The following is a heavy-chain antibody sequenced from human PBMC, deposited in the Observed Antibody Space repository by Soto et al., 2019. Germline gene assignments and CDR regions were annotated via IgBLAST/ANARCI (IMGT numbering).Heavy chain of an antibody. CDR3: ARAPHYYGGGSYPLGPFDS. CDR2: ISYDGSNK. CDR1: GFTFSSYA. J-gene: IGHJ4*02. D-gene: IGHD3-10*01. V-gene: IGHV3-30-3*01. Sequence: GGSLRLSCAASGFTFSSYAMHWVRQAPGKGLEWVAAISYDGSNKYYADSVKGRFTISRDNSKNTLYLQMNSLRAEDTAVYYCARAPHYYGGGSYPLGPFDSGGQGPLVTVSS.